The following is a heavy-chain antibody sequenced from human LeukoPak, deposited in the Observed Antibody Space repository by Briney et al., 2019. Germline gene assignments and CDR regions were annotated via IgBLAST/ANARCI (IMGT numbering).Heavy chain of an antibody. D-gene: IGHD3-16*02. CDR2: SDPNSGGT. CDR1: GYTFTVNH. CDR3: AREADIVSFDL. J-gene: IGHJ2*01. V-gene: IGHV1-2*02. Sequence: ASVKVSCKASGYTFTVNHVHWVRQAPGQGLEWMGWSDPNSGGTKYAQKFQDRVAMTSDTSISTAYMELSGLRSDDTAVYFCAREADIVSFDLWGRGTLVTVSS.